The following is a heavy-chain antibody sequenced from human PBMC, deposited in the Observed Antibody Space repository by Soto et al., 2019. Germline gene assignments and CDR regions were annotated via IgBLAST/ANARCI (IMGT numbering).Heavy chain of an antibody. Sequence: SETLSLTCTVSGFSIISSSYYWGWIRQPPGKGLEWIGNIYYSGSTYYNPSLKSRVTISIDTSKNQFSLNLRSVTAADTAVYYCASLRFLEWLSYDSWGQGTLVTVSS. CDR1: GFSIISSSYY. D-gene: IGHD3-3*01. J-gene: IGHJ4*02. CDR3: ASLRFLEWLSYDS. CDR2: IYYSGST. V-gene: IGHV4-39*07.